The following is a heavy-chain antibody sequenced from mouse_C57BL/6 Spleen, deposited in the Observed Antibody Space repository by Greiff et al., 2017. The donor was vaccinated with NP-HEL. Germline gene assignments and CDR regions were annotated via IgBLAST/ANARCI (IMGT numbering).Heavy chain of an antibody. CDR1: GYAFSSYW. D-gene: IGHD2-2*01. J-gene: IGHJ2*01. CDR2: IYPGDGDT. V-gene: IGHV1-80*01. Sequence: QVQLQQSGAELVKPGASVKISCKASGYAFSSYWMNWVKQRPGKGLEWIGQIYPGDGDTNYNGKFKGKATLTADKSSSTAYMQLSSLTSEDSAVYFCARCGYDGYFDYWGQGTTLTVSS. CDR3: ARCGYDGYFDY.